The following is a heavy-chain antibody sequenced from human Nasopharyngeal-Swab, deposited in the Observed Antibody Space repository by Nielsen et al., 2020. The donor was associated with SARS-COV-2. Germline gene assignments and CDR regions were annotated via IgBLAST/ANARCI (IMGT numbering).Heavy chain of an antibody. Sequence: SETLSPICTVSACSTTSGGYDWSWVRQHPGKGLEWIGYISYSGTTYYNPSLKSRVIISVDTSKNQFSLKVSSVIAADTALYYCARGNRPYESFDYWGQGILVTVSS. CDR1: ACSTTSGGYD. CDR2: ISYSGTT. J-gene: IGHJ4*02. V-gene: IGHV4-31*03. CDR3: ARGNRPYESFDY. D-gene: IGHD5-12*01.